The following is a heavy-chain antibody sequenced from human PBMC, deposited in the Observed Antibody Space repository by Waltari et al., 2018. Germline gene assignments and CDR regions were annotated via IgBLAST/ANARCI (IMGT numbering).Heavy chain of an antibody. CDR2: IDNSGDTT. J-gene: IGHJ4*02. Sequence: VYLLESGGGLVQPGGSLRLSCVGSGFDYISYAMSWVRQAPGKGLEWVSGIDNSGDTTYYAGSVKGRFTISRDDSRNTVYLHMTTLRVDDTAVYYCAKDSGYSMIRGRENSWGQGTLVIVSS. D-gene: IGHD3-10*01. CDR1: GFDYISYA. V-gene: IGHV3-23*05. CDR3: AKDSGYSMIRGRENS.